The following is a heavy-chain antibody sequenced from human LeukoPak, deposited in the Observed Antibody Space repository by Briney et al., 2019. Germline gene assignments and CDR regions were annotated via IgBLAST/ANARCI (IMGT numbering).Heavy chain of an antibody. CDR1: GDSISTSNSY. D-gene: IGHD6-13*01. CDR2: IYYSGNT. J-gene: IGHJ4*02. V-gene: IGHV4-39*01. CDR3: ARVEGQQLVFY. Sequence: SETLSLTCTVSGDSISTSNSYWGWIRQPPGKGLEWIGSIYYSGNTYYNASLKSRVTISVDTSKNQFSLKLSSVTAADTAVYYCARVEGQQLVFYWGQGTLVTVSS.